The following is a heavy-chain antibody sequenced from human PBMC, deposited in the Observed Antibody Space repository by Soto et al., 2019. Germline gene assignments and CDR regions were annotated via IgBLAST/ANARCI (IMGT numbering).Heavy chain of an antibody. Sequence: QVQLVQSGAEVKKPGSSVKVSCKASGGTFSSYAISWVRQAPGQGLEWMGGIIPIFGTANYAQKFQGRVTINADKATSTAYMELSSLRSEDTAVYYCASRMPPNLRYGMDVWGQGTTVTVSS. D-gene: IGHD2-2*01. J-gene: IGHJ6*02. CDR2: IIPIFGTA. CDR1: GGTFSSYA. V-gene: IGHV1-69*06. CDR3: ASRMPPNLRYGMDV.